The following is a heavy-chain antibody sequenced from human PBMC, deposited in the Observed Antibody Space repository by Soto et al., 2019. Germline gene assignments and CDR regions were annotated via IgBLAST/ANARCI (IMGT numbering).Heavy chain of an antibody. Sequence: QVQLVESGGGVVQPGRSLRLSCAASGFTFSSYGMHWVRQAPGKGLEWVAVIWYDGSNKYYADSVKGRFTISRDNSKNTLYLQMNSLRVEDTAVYYCARAAYSGYDCNDYWGQGTLVTVSS. CDR2: IWYDGSNK. CDR3: ARAAYSGYDCNDY. J-gene: IGHJ4*02. CDR1: GFTFSSYG. D-gene: IGHD5-12*01. V-gene: IGHV3-33*01.